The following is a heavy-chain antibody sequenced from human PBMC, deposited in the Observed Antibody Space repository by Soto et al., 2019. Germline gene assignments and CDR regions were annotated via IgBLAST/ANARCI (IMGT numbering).Heavy chain of an antibody. Sequence: ASVNVPSKASGYSFTNHALHSLRHSPGPRLEWMGWINAGNGNTKYSQKFQGRVTITRDTSASTAYLELSSLRSEDTAVYHCARDPHLASVGGIDNRGQGTLVTV. V-gene: IGHV1-3*01. CDR1: GYSFTNHA. J-gene: IGHJ4*02. CDR2: INAGNGNT. D-gene: IGHD2-15*01. CDR3: ARDPHLASVGGIDN.